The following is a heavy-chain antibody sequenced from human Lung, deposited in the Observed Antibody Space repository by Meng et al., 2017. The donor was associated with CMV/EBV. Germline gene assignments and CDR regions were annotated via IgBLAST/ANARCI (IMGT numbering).Heavy chain of an antibody. Sequence: QRHPQGPGPGLLRPSETLSLTCTVSGGSISSSGYYWGWIRQPPGKGLEWIGSIHYRGSTYYNPSLKGRVTISVDTSKNQFSLKVNSVTAADTAVYYCGREALSIAVASTDHWGQGTLVTVSS. CDR1: GGSISSSGYY. J-gene: IGHJ4*02. CDR2: IHYRGST. CDR3: GREALSIAVASTDH. D-gene: IGHD6-19*01. V-gene: IGHV4-39*07.